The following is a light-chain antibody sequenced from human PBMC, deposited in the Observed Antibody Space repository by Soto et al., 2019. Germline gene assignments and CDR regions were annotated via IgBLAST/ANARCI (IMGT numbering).Light chain of an antibody. CDR2: GAS. Sequence: IALTQSPGTLYLSPGERATLSCGASQSVSSSYLAWYQQKPGQAPRLVIYGASSRATGIPDRFSGSGSGTDFTLTISRLEHEDCAIYYCQQYHTWTITFGGGTKVDIK. CDR1: QSVSSSY. J-gene: IGKJ4*01. CDR3: QQYHTWTIT. V-gene: IGKV3-20*01.